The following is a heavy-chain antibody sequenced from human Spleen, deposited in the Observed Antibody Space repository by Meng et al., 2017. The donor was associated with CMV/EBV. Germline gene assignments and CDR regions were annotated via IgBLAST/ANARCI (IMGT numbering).Heavy chain of an antibody. V-gene: IGHV4-34*01. J-gene: IGHJ6*02. CDR1: GGSFSGSY. D-gene: IGHD4-17*01. Sequence: GSLRLSCAVYGGSFSGSYWSWIRQPPGKGLEWIGEINHSGSTNYNPSLKSRVTISVDTSKNHFSLKLSSVTAADTAVYYCARGLGRSATVTHYYYYYGMDVWGQGTTVTVSS. CDR2: INHSGST. CDR3: ARGLGRSATVTHYYYYYGMDV.